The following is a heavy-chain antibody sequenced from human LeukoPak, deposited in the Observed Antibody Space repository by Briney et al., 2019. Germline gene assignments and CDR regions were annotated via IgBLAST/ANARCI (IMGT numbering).Heavy chain of an antibody. D-gene: IGHD1-26*01. CDR1: GFIFSSYV. V-gene: IGHV3-7*03. J-gene: IGHJ4*02. CDR3: AKIGQVGATLLDY. Sequence: GGSLRLSCAASGFIFSSYVMGWVRQAPGKGLEWLASIKEDGSKKYYVDSVKGRFTISRDNARNSLYLQMNSLRAEDTAVYYCAKIGQVGATLLDYWGQGTLVTVSS. CDR2: IKEDGSKK.